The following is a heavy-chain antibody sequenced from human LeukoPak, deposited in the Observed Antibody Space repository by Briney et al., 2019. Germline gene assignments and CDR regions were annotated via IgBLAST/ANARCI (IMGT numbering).Heavy chain of an antibody. Sequence: SETLSLTCTVSGGSIRSSYYYWGWIRQPPGKGLEWIGSIYYSGSTYYNPSHKSRVTISVDTSKNQFSLKLSSVTAADTAVYYCARGPYAMEYFQHWGQGTLVTVSS. CDR1: GGSIRSSYYY. CDR2: IYYSGST. CDR3: ARGPYAMEYFQH. V-gene: IGHV4-39*01. J-gene: IGHJ1*01. D-gene: IGHD2-8*01.